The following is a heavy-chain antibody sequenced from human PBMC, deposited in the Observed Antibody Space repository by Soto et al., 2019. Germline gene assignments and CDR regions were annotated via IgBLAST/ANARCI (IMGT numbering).Heavy chain of an antibody. CDR3: ARDGYTRPDY. CDR2: ISTYNGHT. Sequence: QVQLEQSGAEVKKPGASVKVSCKASGYSFSTYGISWVRQAPGQGLEWMGWISTYNGHTNYAQNFQGRVNMATDTSTNTAYMELRSLRPDDTAVYYCARDGYTRPDYLGQGTLVTVSS. CDR1: GYSFSTYG. D-gene: IGHD2-2*02. J-gene: IGHJ4*02. V-gene: IGHV1-18*01.